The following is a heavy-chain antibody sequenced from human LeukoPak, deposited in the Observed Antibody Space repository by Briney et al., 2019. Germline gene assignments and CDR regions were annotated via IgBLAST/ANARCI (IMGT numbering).Heavy chain of an antibody. CDR3: ARGGRLDV. J-gene: IGHJ6*02. D-gene: IGHD3-16*01. CDR2: INHTGNVN. CDR1: GFTFISYW. Sequence: GGSLRLSCAASGFTFISYWMNWARQAPGKGLEWVASINHTGNVNYYVDSVKGRFTISRDNAKNSLYLQMSNLRAEDTAVYFCARGGRLDVWGQGATVTVSS. V-gene: IGHV3-7*03.